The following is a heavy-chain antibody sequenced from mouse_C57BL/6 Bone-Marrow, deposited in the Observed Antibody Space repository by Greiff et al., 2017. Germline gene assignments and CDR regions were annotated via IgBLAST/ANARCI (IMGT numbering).Heavy chain of an antibody. CDR1: GYSFTGYY. CDR3: ARASKCDRYYYDY. CDR2: IYPYNGVT. Sequence: VQLQQSGPELVKPGASVTISCKASGYSFTGYYMHWVKQSHGNILDWIGYIYPYNGVTSYNQKFKGKATLTVDKSSSTAYMEFRSLTAEDSAVYYCARASKCDRYYYDYWGQGTTLTVSS. D-gene: IGHD2-13*01. V-gene: IGHV1-31*01. J-gene: IGHJ2*01.